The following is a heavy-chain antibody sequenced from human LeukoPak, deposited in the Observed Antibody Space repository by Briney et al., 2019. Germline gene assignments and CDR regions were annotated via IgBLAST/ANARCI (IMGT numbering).Heavy chain of an antibody. Sequence: SETLSLTCIVSGGSLNNHYWNWIRQPPGKGLEWIGYVYYSGSTSYNPSLKSRLTISVDTSKNQFSLKLSSVTAADTAVYYCGSQSYWGQGTLVTVSS. V-gene: IGHV4-59*11. J-gene: IGHJ4*02. CDR1: GGSLNNHY. CDR3: GSQSY. CDR2: VYYSGST.